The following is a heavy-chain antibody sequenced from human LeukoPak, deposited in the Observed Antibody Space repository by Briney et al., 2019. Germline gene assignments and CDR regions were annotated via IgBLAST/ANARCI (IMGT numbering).Heavy chain of an antibody. J-gene: IGHJ6*03. CDR3: ASVTINVPAAFLYYYYMDV. V-gene: IGHV4-39*07. CDR2: IYYSGST. D-gene: IGHD2-2*01. Sequence: SETLSLTCTVSGGSISSSSYYWGWIRQPPGKGLEWIGSIYYSGSTYYNPSLKSRVTISVDTSKNQFSLKLSSVTAADTAVYYCASVTINVPAAFLYYYYMDVWGKGTTVTVSS. CDR1: GGSISSSSYY.